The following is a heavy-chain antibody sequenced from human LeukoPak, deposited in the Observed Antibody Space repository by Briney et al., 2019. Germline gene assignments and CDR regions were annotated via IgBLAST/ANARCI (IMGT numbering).Heavy chain of an antibody. CDR3: ARGSFVVLPAAMNLGLDC. CDR2: IYADGSS. V-gene: IGHV4-61*02. Sequence: SETLSLTCTVSGGSVSSDNSYWNWIRQPAGKGLEWIGRIYADGSSTYNPSLKSRVTISVDTSKNQFSLRLTSMTAADTAVYYCARGSFVVLPAAMNLGLDCWGQGTLVTVSS. D-gene: IGHD2-2*01. J-gene: IGHJ4*02. CDR1: GGSVSSDNSY.